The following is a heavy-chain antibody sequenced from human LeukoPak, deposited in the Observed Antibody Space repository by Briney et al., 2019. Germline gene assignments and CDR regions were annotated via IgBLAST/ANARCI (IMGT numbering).Heavy chain of an antibody. CDR1: GGTFSSYA. Sequence: SVKVSCKASGGTFSSYAISWVRQAPGQGLEWMGRIIPILGIANYAQKFQGRVTITADKSTSTAYMELSSLRSEDTAVYYCARAPDQRAGGHYYDSSGYQYWGQGTLVTVSS. CDR2: IIPILGIA. CDR3: ARAPDQRAGGHYYDSSGYQY. V-gene: IGHV1-69*04. J-gene: IGHJ4*02. D-gene: IGHD3-22*01.